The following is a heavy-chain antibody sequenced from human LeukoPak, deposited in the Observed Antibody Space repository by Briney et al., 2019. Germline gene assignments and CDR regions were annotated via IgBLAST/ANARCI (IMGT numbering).Heavy chain of an antibody. CDR1: GFTFSSYW. J-gene: IGHJ6*02. Sequence: PGGSLRLSCAASGFTFSSYWMSWVRQTPGKGLEWVANIKQDGSEKYYVDSVKGRFTISRDNAKNSLYLQMNSLRAEDTAVYYCARDYESGRDGYNGYYYYGMDVWGQGTTVTVSS. CDR3: ARDYESGRDGYNGYYYYGMDV. D-gene: IGHD5-24*01. CDR2: IKQDGSEK. V-gene: IGHV3-7*01.